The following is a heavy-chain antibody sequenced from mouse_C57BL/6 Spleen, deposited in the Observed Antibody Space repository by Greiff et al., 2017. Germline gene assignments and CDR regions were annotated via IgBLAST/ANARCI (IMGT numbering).Heavy chain of an antibody. V-gene: IGHV1-80*01. CDR1: GYAFSSYW. CDR3: ARKDDGYYVLDY. D-gene: IGHD2-3*01. Sequence: VQLQQSGAELVKPGASVKISCKASGYAFSSYWMNWVKQRPGKGLEWIGQIYPVDGATNYNGKFKGKATLTADKSSITAYMQLSSLTSEDAAVYFCARKDDGYYVLDYWGQGTTLTVSS. J-gene: IGHJ2*01. CDR2: IYPVDGAT.